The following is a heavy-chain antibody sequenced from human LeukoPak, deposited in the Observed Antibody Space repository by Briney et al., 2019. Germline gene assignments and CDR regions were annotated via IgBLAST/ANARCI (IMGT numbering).Heavy chain of an antibody. CDR1: GGFFSGYY. D-gene: IGHD6-6*01. J-gene: IGHJ6*02. CDR2: INDSGST. CDR3: ARRIRQLVDFYYYYGMDV. Sequence: SDTLSLTCAVYGGFFSGYYWSWIRQPPGKGLEFSGEINDSGSTNYNPSLKSRVTISVDTSKNQFSLKLSSVTAADTAVYYCARRIRQLVDFYYYYGMDVWGQGTTVTVSS. V-gene: IGHV4-34*01.